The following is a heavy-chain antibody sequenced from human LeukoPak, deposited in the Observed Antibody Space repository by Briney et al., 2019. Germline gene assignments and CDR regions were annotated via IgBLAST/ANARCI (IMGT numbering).Heavy chain of an antibody. CDR3: ARQRVPPEGDAYYFDY. Sequence: PSETLSLTCTVSGGSISSSSYYWGWIRQPPGKGLEWIGSIYYSGGTYYNPSLKSRVTISVDTSKNQFSLKLSSVTAADTAVYYCARQRVPPEGDAYYFDYWGQGTLVTVSS. J-gene: IGHJ4*02. V-gene: IGHV4-39*01. CDR2: IYYSGGT. CDR1: GGSISSSSYY. D-gene: IGHD3-16*01.